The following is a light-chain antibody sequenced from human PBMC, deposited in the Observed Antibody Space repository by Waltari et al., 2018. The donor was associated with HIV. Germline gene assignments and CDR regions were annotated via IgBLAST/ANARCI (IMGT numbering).Light chain of an antibody. CDR1: HLGGTY. V-gene: IGLV3-1*01. CDR2: QES. CDR3: QAWDINTAV. Sequence: SYDLTQPPSVSVSLGQTASITCSGDHLGGTYVCWYQQRPGQSAVRVIFQESERPSGMPERFSGSNSGNTATLTISGTQAMDEAAYYCQAWDINTAVFGGGTKLTVL. J-gene: IGLJ2*01.